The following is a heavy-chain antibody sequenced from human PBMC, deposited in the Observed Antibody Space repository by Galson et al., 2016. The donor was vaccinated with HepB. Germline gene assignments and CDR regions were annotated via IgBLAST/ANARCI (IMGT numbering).Heavy chain of an antibody. CDR3: ARAPIAVPGHFDY. D-gene: IGHD6-19*01. J-gene: IGHJ4*02. CDR2: INTFSGLT. V-gene: IGHV1-18*01. CDR1: GYTFINYG. Sequence: SVKVSCKASGYTFINYGISWVRQAPGQGLEWMGRINTFSGLTNSAQKFQDRVIMTTDTSTSTAYMELRSLRSDDTAVYYCARAPIAVPGHFDYWGQGTLVTVSS.